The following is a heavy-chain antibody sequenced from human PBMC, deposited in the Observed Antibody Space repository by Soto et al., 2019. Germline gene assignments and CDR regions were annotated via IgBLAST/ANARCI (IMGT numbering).Heavy chain of an antibody. CDR3: AKVNAPYYYDSSGYYYLY. CDR2: ISYDGSNK. D-gene: IGHD3-22*01. V-gene: IGHV3-30*18. Sequence: QVQLVESGGGVVQPGRSLRLSCAASGFTFSSYGMHWVRQAPGKGLEWVAVISYDGSNKYYADSVKVRFTISRDNSKNTLYLQMNSLRAEDTAVYYCAKVNAPYYYDSSGYYYLYWGQGTLVTVSS. CDR1: GFTFSSYG. J-gene: IGHJ4*02.